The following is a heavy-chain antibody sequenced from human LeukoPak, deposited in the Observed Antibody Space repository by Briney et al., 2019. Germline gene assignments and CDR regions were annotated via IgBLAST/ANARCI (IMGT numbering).Heavy chain of an antibody. J-gene: IGHJ6*04. D-gene: IGHD3-9*01. V-gene: IGHV3-7*03. CDR3: ARDYYDIYKPHGMDV. CDR2: IKQDGSEK. Sequence: PGGSLRLSCAASGFTFSSYEMNWVRQAPGKGLEWVANIKQDGSEKYYVDSVKGRFTISRDNAKNSLYLQMNSLRAEDTAVYYCARDYYDIYKPHGMDVWGKGPTVTVYS. CDR1: GFTFSSYE.